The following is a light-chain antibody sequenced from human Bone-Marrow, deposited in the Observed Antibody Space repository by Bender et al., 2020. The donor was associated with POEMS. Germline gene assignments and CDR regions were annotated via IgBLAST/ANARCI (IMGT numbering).Light chain of an antibody. J-gene: IGLJ3*02. V-gene: IGLV3-21*02. CDR3: VAWDASLNGWV. Sequence: SYVLTQVPSVSVAPGQTARITCVEGDIGGKTVVWYQQRPGRAPVVVLYDDRVRPSGIPKRFSGSKSGTSASLAITGLQSDDEAIYFCVAWDASLNGWVFGGGTKLTVL. CDR2: DDR. CDR1: DIGGKT.